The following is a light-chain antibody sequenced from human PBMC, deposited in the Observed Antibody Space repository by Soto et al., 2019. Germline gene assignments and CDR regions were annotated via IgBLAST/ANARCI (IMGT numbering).Light chain of an antibody. J-gene: IGKJ3*01. CDR1: QNIDNF. CDR2: DAS. CDR3: QQRYTLIT. Sequence: EIVLRQSPATLSMSPGERATLSCRASQNIDNFLVWYQQKPGQAPRLLIYDASKRATGIPARFSGSGSGTDFTLTISSLEPEEFAVYYCQQRYTLITVGPGTKVDI. V-gene: IGKV3-11*01.